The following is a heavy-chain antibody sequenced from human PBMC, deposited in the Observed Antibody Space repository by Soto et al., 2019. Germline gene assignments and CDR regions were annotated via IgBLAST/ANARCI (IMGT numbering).Heavy chain of an antibody. D-gene: IGHD1-26*01. CDR3: ARVGIVGATFWHHTEEYYFDY. CDR2: INSDGSST. CDR1: GFTFSSYW. J-gene: IGHJ4*02. Sequence: GGSLRLSCAASGFTFSSYWMHWVRQAPGKGLVWVSRINSDGSSTSYADSVKGRFTISRDNAKNTLYLQMNSLRAEDTAVYYCARVGIVGATFWHHTEEYYFDYWGQGTLVTVSS. V-gene: IGHV3-74*01.